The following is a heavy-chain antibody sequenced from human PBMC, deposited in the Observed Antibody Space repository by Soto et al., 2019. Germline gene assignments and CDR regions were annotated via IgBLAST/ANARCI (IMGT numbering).Heavy chain of an antibody. V-gene: IGHV3-30-3*01. CDR2: ISYDGSNK. J-gene: IGHJ3*02. D-gene: IGHD3-22*01. CDR1: GFTFSSYA. Sequence: GGSLRLSCAASGFTFSSYAMRWVRQAPGKGLEWVAVISYDGSNKYHADSVKGRFTISRDNSKNTLYLQMNSLRAEDTAVYYCAREIVVVITAHAFDIWGQGTMVTVSS. CDR3: AREIVVVITAHAFDI.